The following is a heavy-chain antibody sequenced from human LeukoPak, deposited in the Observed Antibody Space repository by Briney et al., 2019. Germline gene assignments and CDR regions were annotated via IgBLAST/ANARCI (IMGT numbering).Heavy chain of an antibody. CDR2: IKQDESDK. J-gene: IGHJ5*02. V-gene: IGHV3-7*01. CDR1: GFTLSSYW. Sequence: GGSLRLSCAASGFTLSSYWMSWVRQAPGKGLEWVAHIKQDESDKYYVDSVKGRFTISRDNAKNSLYLQMNSLRAEDTAVYYCARYATSSGSRWLEPWGQGTLVTVSS. D-gene: IGHD6-19*01. CDR3: ARYATSSGSRWLEP.